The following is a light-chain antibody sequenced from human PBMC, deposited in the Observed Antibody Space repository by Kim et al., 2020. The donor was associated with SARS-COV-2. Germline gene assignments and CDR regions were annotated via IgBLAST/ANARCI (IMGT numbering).Light chain of an antibody. CDR1: QSVSSY. CDR3: QQRSNWLT. J-gene: IGKJ4*01. CDR2: DAS. V-gene: IGKV3-11*01. Sequence: SLSPGERATLSCRASQSVSSYLAWYQQKPGQAPRLLIYDASNRATGLPARFSGSGSGTDFTLTISSLEPEDFAVYYCQQRSNWLTFGGGTKVDIK.